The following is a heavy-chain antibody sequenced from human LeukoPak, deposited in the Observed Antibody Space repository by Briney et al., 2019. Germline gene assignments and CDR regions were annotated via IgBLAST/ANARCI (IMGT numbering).Heavy chain of an antibody. CDR2: INPNSGGT. CDR1: GYTFTGYY. CDR3: ARVHMVRGVYSNWFDP. D-gene: IGHD3-10*01. Sequence: ASVKVSCKASGYTFTGYYMHWVRQAPGQGLEWMGWINPNSGGTNYAQKFQGRVTMTRDTSISTAYMELSRLRSDDTAVYYCARVHMVRGVYSNWFDPWGQGTLVTVSS. V-gene: IGHV1-2*02. J-gene: IGHJ5*02.